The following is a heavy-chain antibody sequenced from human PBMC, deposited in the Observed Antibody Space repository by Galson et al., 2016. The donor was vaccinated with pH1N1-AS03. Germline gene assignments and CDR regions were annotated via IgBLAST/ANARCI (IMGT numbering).Heavy chain of an antibody. V-gene: IGHV1-18*04. CDR3: ARAAPFDP. D-gene: IGHD2-15*01. CDR2: ISPYNGNT. Sequence: SVKVSCKASGYTFPNFGMSWVRQAPGRGPEWMGWISPYNGNTQYAQRLEGRVTMTTDTSTNTAYLELRSLTYDDTAVYYCARAAPFDPWGHGTLVIVSS. CDR1: GYTFPNFG. J-gene: IGHJ5*02.